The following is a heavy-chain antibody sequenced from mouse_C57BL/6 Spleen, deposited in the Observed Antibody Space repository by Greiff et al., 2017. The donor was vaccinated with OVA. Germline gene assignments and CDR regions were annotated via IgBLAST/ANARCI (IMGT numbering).Heavy chain of an antibody. D-gene: IGHD1-1*01. V-gene: IGHV1-26*01. Sequence: EVQLQQSGPELVKPGASVKISCKASGYTFTDYYMNWVKQSHGKSLEWIGDINPNNGGTSYNQKFKGKATLTVDKSSSTAYMELRSLTSEDSAVYYCAGYDYGSSYWYFDVWGTGTTVTVSS. CDR3: AGYDYGSSYWYFDV. J-gene: IGHJ1*03. CDR1: GYTFTDYY. CDR2: INPNNGGT.